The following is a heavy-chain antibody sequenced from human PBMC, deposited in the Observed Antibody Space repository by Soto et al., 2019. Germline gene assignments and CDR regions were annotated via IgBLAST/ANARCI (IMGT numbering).Heavy chain of an antibody. CDR2: IYYSGSA. J-gene: IGHJ5*02. D-gene: IGHD3-9*01. CDR3: ASAYDILTGYYKVSNWFDP. Sequence: SETLSLTCTVSGGSISSSSYYWRWIGRPPGKGLGWIGSIYYSGSAYYNPSLKSRVTISVDTSKNQFSLKLSSVTAADTAVYYCASAYDILTGYYKVSNWFDPWGQGTLVTVS. CDR1: GGSISSSSYY. V-gene: IGHV4-39*01.